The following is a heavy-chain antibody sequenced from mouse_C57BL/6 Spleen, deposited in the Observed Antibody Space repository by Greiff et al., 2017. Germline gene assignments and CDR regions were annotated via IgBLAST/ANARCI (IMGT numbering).Heavy chain of an antibody. Sequence: QVQLKQPGAELVMPGASVKLSCKASGYTFTSYWMHWVKQRPGQGLEWIGEIDPSDSYTNYNQKFKGKSTLTVDKSSSTAYMQLSSLTSEDSAVYYCARWGGYYLYFDYWGQGTTLTVSS. CDR1: GYTFTSYW. V-gene: IGHV1-69*01. CDR3: ARWGGYYLYFDY. D-gene: IGHD2-3*01. CDR2: IDPSDSYT. J-gene: IGHJ2*01.